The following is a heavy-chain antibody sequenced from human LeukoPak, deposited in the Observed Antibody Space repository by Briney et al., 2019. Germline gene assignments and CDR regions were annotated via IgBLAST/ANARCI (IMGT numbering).Heavy chain of an antibody. CDR1: GGTFSSYA. CDR2: IFPIFATA. J-gene: IGHJ4*02. Sequence: SVRVPCKASGGTFSSYAISWVRQAPGQGVEWMGRIFPIFATANYAQKFQGRVTITADESTRTAYMELSSLRSEDTAVYYCARESGSYEAYFDYWGQGTLVTVSS. CDR3: ARESGSYEAYFDY. V-gene: IGHV1-69*13. D-gene: IGHD1-26*01.